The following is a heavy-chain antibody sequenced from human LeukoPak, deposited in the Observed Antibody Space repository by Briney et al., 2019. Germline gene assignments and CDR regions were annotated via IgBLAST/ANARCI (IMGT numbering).Heavy chain of an antibody. J-gene: IGHJ4*02. D-gene: IGHD2-15*01. CDR2: IYTSGNT. V-gene: IGHV4-4*07. CDR3: ARVDLRAAFFDY. Sequence: SETLSLTCTVSGTSVSSYYWSWIRQPAGRGLEWIGRIYTSGNTGYNPSLKSRVTMSVDTSKNQFSLNLSSVTAADTAVYYCARVDLRAAFFDYWGQGTLVTVSS. CDR1: GTSVSSYY.